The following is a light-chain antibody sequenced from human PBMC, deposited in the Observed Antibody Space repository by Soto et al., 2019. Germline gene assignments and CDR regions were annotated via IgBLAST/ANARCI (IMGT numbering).Light chain of an antibody. CDR2: GAF. Sequence: DIQMTQSPSSLSASVGDRVTITCRASQSISTYLNWFQQKPGQAPRLLIYGAFALQDGVPARFSGSGSGTDFTLTISSLQPEDFATYYCQQTDHTPPFAFGQGTKLDIK. CDR1: QSISTY. V-gene: IGKV1-39*01. CDR3: QQTDHTPPFA. J-gene: IGKJ2*01.